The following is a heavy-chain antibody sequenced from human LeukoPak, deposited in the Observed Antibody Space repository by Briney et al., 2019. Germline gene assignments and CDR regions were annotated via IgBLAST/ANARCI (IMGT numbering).Heavy chain of an antibody. Sequence: TSETLSLTCTVSGGSIRSGSHYWAWIRQPPGKGLEWIGSIYYSGSTYYNPSLEIRVTISIDTSKNHFSLKLSSLSAADTSVYYCAKRDDSGGNLVDLWGQGTLVTVS. CDR2: IYYSGST. CDR3: AKRDDSGGNLVDL. D-gene: IGHD3-22*01. J-gene: IGHJ4*02. V-gene: IGHV4-39*02. CDR1: GGSIRSGSHY.